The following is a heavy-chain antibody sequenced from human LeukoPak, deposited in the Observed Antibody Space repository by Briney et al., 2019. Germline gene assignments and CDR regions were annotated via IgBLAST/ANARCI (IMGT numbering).Heavy chain of an antibody. J-gene: IGHJ4*02. CDR1: GGSISSYY. CDR2: IYYSGST. D-gene: IGHD5-12*01. Sequence: SETLSLTCTVSGGSISSYYWSWIRQPPGKGLEWIGYIYYSGSTNYNPSLKSRVTISVDTSKNQFSLKLSSVTAADTAVYYCARYPLYDSGYGVDYWGQGTLVTVSS. V-gene: IGHV4-59*12. CDR3: ARYPLYDSGYGVDY.